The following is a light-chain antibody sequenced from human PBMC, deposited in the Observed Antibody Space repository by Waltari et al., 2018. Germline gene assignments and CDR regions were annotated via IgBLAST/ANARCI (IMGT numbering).Light chain of an antibody. Sequence: EILMTQSPATLPVSPGERATLSCRASQSVTSNLAWYQQTPGQAPRLLIYGASTRATGIPARFSGSGSGTEFTLTISSLQSEDFAVYYCQQYNNWPYTFGQGTKLEIK. CDR1: QSVTSN. V-gene: IGKV3-15*01. CDR2: GAS. CDR3: QQYNNWPYT. J-gene: IGKJ2*01.